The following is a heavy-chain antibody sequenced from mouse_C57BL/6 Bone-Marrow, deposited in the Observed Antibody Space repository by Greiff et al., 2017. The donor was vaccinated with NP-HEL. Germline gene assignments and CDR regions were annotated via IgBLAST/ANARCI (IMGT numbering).Heavy chain of an antibody. J-gene: IGHJ2*01. D-gene: IGHD1-1*01. CDR3: AITTVVAVDD. CDR1: GYTFTSYC. CDR2: IHPNSGST. Sequence: QVQLQQPGAELVKPGASVKLSCKASGYTFTSYCMHWVKQRPGQGLEWIGMIHPNSGSTNYNEKFKSKATLTVDKSSSTAYMQLSSLTSEDSAVYYCAITTVVAVDDWGQGTTLTVSS. V-gene: IGHV1-64*01.